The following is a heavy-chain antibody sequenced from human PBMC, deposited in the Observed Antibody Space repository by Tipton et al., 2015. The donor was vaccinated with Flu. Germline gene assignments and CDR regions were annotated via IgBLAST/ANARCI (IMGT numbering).Heavy chain of an antibody. Sequence: TLSLTFAVYGGSFSSHYWSWIRQPPGKGLEWIGEINPSGSTNYNPSLKSRVTISGDTSKNQVSLKLGSVTAADTAVYYCAAHCSGGSCSHAFDIWGQGTMVTVSS. CDR3: AAHCSGGSCSHAFDI. V-gene: IGHV4-34*01. D-gene: IGHD2-15*01. CDR2: INPSGST. CDR1: GGSFSSHY. J-gene: IGHJ3*02.